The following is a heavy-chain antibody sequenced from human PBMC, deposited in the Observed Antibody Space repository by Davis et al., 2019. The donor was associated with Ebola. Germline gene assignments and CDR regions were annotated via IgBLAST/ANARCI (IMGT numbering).Heavy chain of an antibody. D-gene: IGHD1-26*01. CDR2: IYSGGST. V-gene: IGHV3-66*01. Sequence: GGSLRLSCAASGFTVSSNYMSWVRQAPGKGLEWVSVIYSGGSTYYADSVKGRFTISRDNSKNTLYLQMNSLRAEDTAVYYCARDSRYSGSYFGGQGTLVTVSS. CDR1: GFTVSSNY. J-gene: IGHJ4*02. CDR3: ARDSRYSGSYF.